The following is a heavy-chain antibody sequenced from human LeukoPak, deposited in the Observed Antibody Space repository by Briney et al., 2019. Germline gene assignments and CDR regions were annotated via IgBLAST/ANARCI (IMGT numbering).Heavy chain of an antibody. CDR1: GGTFSSYA. V-gene: IGHV1-69*06. Sequence: ASVKVSCKASGGTFSSYAISWVRQAPGQGLEWMGGIIPIFGTANYAQKFQGRVTITADKSTSTAYMELSSLRSEDTAVYYCARVSTTGTTYYYYYMDVWGKGTTVTVSS. J-gene: IGHJ6*03. CDR2: IIPIFGTA. D-gene: IGHD1-1*01. CDR3: ARVSTTGTTYYYYYMDV.